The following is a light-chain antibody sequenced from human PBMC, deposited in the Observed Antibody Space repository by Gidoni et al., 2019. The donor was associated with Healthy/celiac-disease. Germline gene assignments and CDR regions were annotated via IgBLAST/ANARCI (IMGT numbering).Light chain of an antibody. CDR2: DVS. J-gene: IGLJ1*01. CDR1: SSDVGGYYY. Sequence: QSALTQPRSVSGSPGPSVTISCTGTSSDVGGYYYVSWYQHHPGKAPKLKIYDVSKRPSGVPDRFSGSKSGNTASLTISGLQAEDEADYYCCSYAGSYVYVFGTGTKVTVL. CDR3: CSYAGSYVYV. V-gene: IGLV2-11*01.